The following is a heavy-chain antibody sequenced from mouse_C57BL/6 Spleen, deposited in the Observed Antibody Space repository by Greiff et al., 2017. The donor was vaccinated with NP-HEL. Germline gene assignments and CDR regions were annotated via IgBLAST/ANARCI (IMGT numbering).Heavy chain of an antibody. V-gene: IGHV1-82*01. J-gene: IGHJ3*01. CDR3: ARGGYDYDGEAWFAY. CDR2: IYPGDGDT. CDR1: GYAFSSSW. D-gene: IGHD2-4*01. Sequence: VQLQQSGPELVKPGASVKISCKASGYAFSSSWMNWVKQRPGKGLEWIGRIYPGDGDTNYNGKFKGKATLTADKSSSTAYMQLSSLTSEDSAVYCCARGGYDYDGEAWFAYWGQGTLGTVSA.